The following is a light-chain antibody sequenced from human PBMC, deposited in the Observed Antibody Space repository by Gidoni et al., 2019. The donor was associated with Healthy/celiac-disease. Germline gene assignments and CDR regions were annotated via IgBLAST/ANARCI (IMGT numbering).Light chain of an antibody. CDR2: SNN. CDR1: SSNIGSNT. V-gene: IGLV1-44*01. Sequence: QSVLTQPPSESGNPGQRVTISCSGSSSNIGSNTVNWYQQLPGTAPKLLIYSNNQRPSGVPDRFSSSKSGTSASLAISGLQSEDEADYYCAAWDDSLNGLYVFGTGTKVTVL. J-gene: IGLJ1*01. CDR3: AAWDDSLNGLYV.